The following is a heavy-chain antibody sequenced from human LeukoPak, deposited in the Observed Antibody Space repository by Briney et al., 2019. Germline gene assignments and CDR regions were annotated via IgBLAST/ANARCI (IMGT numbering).Heavy chain of an antibody. D-gene: IGHD6-25*01. Sequence: SETLSLTCTVSGGSISSYYWSWIRQPPGKGLEWIGEINHSGSTNYNPSLKSRVTISVDTSKNQFSLKLSSVTAADTAVYYCATRSGVTALGWFDPWGQGTLVTVSS. V-gene: IGHV4-34*01. CDR3: ATRSGVTALGWFDP. CDR1: GGSISSYY. J-gene: IGHJ5*02. CDR2: INHSGST.